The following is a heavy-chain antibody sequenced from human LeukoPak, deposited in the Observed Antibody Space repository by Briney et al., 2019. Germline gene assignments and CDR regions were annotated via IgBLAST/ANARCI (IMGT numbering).Heavy chain of an antibody. CDR3: ARGGGYCSSTSCSNFDY. D-gene: IGHD2-2*01. CDR1: GFTFSDYY. Sequence: GGSLRLSCAASGFTFSDYYMRWIRQAPGKGLEWGSYISSSGSTIYYADSVKGRFTISRDNAKNSLYLQMNSLRAEDTAAYYCARGGGYCSSTSCSNFDYWGQGTLVTVSP. V-gene: IGHV3-11*01. J-gene: IGHJ4*02. CDR2: ISSSGSTI.